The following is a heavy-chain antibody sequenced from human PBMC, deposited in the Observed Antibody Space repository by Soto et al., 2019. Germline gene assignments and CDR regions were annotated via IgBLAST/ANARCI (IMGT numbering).Heavy chain of an antibody. D-gene: IGHD4-17*01. CDR3: ARVNDYGVDFDY. V-gene: IGHV4-39*01. CDR2: IYYSGYT. Sequence: SETLSLTCSVSGGSISSITYYWGWIRQPPGKGLEWIGTIYYSGYTYNNPSLKSRVTISVDTSKNQLSLKLSSVTAADTAVYYCARVNDYGVDFDYWGQGTLVTVSS. J-gene: IGHJ4*02. CDR1: GGSISSITYY.